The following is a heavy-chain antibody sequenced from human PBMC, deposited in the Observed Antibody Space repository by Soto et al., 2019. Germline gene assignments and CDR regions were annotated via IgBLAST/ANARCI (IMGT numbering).Heavy chain of an antibody. CDR1: GYTFTSYA. Sequence: ASVKGSCKASGYTFTSYAMHWVRQAPGQRLEWMGWINAGNGNTKYSQKFQGRVTITRDTSASTAYMELSSLRSEDTAVYYCARDGNEPLWFGELLFFQHWGQGTLVTVSS. D-gene: IGHD3-10*01. CDR2: INAGNGNT. V-gene: IGHV1-3*01. CDR3: ARDGNEPLWFGELLFFQH. J-gene: IGHJ1*01.